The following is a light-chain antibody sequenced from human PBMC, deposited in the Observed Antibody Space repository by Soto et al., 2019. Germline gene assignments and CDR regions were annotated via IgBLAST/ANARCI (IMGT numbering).Light chain of an antibody. CDR1: QDISRY. V-gene: IGKV1-17*03. J-gene: IGKJ1*01. CDR2: VAS. CDR3: LQHYHYPWT. Sequence: DIPMTQSPSAMSASVGDRVTITCRASQDISRYLAWFQQKPGRVPERLIYVASALQSGVPSRFSGSGSGTEFSLTISGLQPEDFATYYCLQHYHYPWTFGLGTEV.